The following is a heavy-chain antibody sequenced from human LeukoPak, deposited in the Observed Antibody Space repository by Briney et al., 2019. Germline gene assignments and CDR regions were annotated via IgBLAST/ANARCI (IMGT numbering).Heavy chain of an antibody. J-gene: IGHJ4*02. CDR2: ISSSSSYI. Sequence: PGGSLRLSCAASGFTFSSYSMNWVRQAPGKGLEWVSSISSSSSYIYYADSVKGRFTISRDNAKNSLYLQMNSLRAEDTAVYYCARALSSGSYFAYYLDYWGQGTLVTVSS. CDR1: GFTFSSYS. V-gene: IGHV3-21*01. CDR3: ARALSSGSYFAYYLDY. D-gene: IGHD1-26*01.